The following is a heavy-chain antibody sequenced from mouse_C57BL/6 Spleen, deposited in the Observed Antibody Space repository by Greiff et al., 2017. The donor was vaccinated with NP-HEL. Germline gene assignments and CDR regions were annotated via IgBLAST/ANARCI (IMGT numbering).Heavy chain of an antibody. CDR3: ARWGSNYAMDY. CDR1: GYTFTDYY. CDR2: IYPGSGNT. V-gene: IGHV1-76*01. J-gene: IGHJ4*01. Sequence: VQLQQSGAELVRPGASVKLSCKASGYTFTDYYINWVKQRPGQGLEWIARIYPGSGNTYYTEKFKGKATLTAEKSSSTAYMQLSSLTSEDSAVYFCARWGSNYAMDYWGQGTSVTVSS. D-gene: IGHD1-1*01.